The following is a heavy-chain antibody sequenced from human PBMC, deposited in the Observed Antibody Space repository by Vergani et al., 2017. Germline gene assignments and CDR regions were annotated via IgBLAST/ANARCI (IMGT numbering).Heavy chain of an antibody. CDR2: IYYTGTT. CDR1: GVSIGSNSYY. Sequence: QLQLQESGPGLVKPSETLSLTCTVPGVSIGSNSYYWGWIRQPPGKGLEWIGTIYYTGTTYYNEAHKSRLTISVDTSKNQFSLKLSSVTAADTAVYYCARAGIAAAGIGRHYYYYGMDVWGQGTTVTVSS. D-gene: IGHD6-13*01. V-gene: IGHV4-39*01. J-gene: IGHJ6*02. CDR3: ARAGIAAAGIGRHYYYYGMDV.